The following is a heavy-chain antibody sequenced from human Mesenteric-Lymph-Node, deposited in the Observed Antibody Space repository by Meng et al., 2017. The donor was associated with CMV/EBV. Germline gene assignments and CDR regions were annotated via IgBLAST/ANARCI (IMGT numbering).Heavy chain of an antibody. CDR2: INTDGSYT. CDR3: AREIFYDSSGFES. J-gene: IGHJ4*02. D-gene: IGHD3-22*01. CDR1: GFIFRNYW. V-gene: IGHV3-74*01. Sequence: ASGFIFRNYWMHWVRQTPGKGLVWVSRINTDGSYTNYADSVRGRFTISRDNAKNTLYLQMNSLRAEDTAVYFCAREIFYDSSGFESWGQGTLVTVSS.